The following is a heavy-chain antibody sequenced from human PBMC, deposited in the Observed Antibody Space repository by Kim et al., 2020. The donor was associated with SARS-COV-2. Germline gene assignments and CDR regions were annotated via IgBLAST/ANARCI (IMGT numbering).Heavy chain of an antibody. D-gene: IGHD3-16*01. V-gene: IGHV3-73*01. Sequence: GGSLRLSCAASRFTFSDFTIQWVRQTSGKGLEWVGRIRSKVKNYATAYAASVKGRFIISREDLKNTAYLQLNSLKVEDTAVYFCTRSRGLDYELFDYWGQGALVTVSS. CDR2: IRSKVKNYAT. CDR3: TRSRGLDYELFDY. J-gene: IGHJ4*02. CDR1: RFTFSDFT.